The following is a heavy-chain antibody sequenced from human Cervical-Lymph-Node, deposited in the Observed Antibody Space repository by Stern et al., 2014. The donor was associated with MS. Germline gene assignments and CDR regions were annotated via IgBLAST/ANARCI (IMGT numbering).Heavy chain of an antibody. CDR1: GFTFSCCG. Sequence: VQLVESGGGVVQPGRSLRLTCAASGFTFSCCGMHWVRQTPGKGLEWVAVISYDGSYKYYGDSVKGRVTISRDNSKNTLYLQMNSLRAEDTAVYYCAKYSSSSLGMDVWGQGTTVTVSS. D-gene: IGHD6-13*01. CDR3: AKYSSSSLGMDV. V-gene: IGHV3-30*18. CDR2: ISYDGSYK. J-gene: IGHJ6*02.